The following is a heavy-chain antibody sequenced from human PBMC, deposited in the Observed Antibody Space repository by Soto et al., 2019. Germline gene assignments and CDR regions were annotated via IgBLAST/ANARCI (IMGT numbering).Heavy chain of an antibody. D-gene: IGHD4-17*01. Sequence: GAAVKVSRQASGGPLRSYTISWVRQAPGKGLEWMGRIIPILGIANYAQKFQGRVTITADKSTSTAYMELSSLRSEDTAVYYCARVGIYYGDYREGWFDPWGQGTLVTVSS. J-gene: IGHJ5*02. CDR2: IIPILGIA. CDR1: GGPLRSYT. CDR3: ARVGIYYGDYREGWFDP. V-gene: IGHV1-69*02.